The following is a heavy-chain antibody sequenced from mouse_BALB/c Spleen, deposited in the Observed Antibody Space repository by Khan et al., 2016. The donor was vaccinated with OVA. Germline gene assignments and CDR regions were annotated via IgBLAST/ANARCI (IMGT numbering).Heavy chain of an antibody. CDR1: GYIFTSYW. V-gene: IGHV1S132*01. CDR2: IYPGTDNT. D-gene: IGHD3-2*02. J-gene: IGHJ2*01. Sequence: VQLQQSGAELVRPGASVKLSCKTSGYIFTSYWIHWVKQRSGQGLEWIARIYPGTDNTYYNEKLKDKATLTADTSSSTAYMQRSSLISEDSAVYFGAREEALYYFDYWGQGTTLTVSS. CDR3: AREEALYYFDY.